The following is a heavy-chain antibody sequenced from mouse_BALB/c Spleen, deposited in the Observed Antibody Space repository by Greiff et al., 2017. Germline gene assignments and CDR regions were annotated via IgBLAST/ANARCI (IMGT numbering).Heavy chain of an antibody. J-gene: IGHJ2*01. Sequence: VQLKESGPELVKPGASVRISCKASGYTFTSYYIHWVKQRPGQGLEWIGWIYPGNVNTKYNDKFKGKATLTADKSSSTAYMQLSSLTSEDSAVYFCARAFEDLFDYWGQGTTLTVSS. V-gene: IGHV1S56*01. CDR1: GYTFTSYY. CDR2: IYPGNVNT. CDR3: ARAFEDLFDY.